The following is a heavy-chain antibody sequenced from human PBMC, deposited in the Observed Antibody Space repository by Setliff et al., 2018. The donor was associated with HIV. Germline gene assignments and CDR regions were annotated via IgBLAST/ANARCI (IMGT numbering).Heavy chain of an antibody. CDR3: AREPPAEPWDY. CDR2: LSNGGHPI. CDR1: GFTFSRYE. V-gene: IGHV3-48*03. Sequence: GGSLRLSCAASGFTFSRYEFKWVRQAPGKGLEWISYLSNGGHPIYYAYSVKGRFTISRDNAKNALYLHMNNLRVDDTAVYYCAREPPAEPWDYWGQGTLVTVSS. J-gene: IGHJ4*02.